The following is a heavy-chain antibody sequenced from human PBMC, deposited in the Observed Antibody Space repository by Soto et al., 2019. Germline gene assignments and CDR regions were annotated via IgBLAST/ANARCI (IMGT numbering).Heavy chain of an antibody. J-gene: IGHJ3*01. CDR2: ISSSGSSI. Sequence: GGSLRLSCAASGFTFRSYEINWVRQAPGKGLEWVSYISSSGSSIFYADSVKGRFTISRDNAKNSLYLQMNSLRGEDTAVYYCATRSGGGGAFDFWGQGTMVTVSS. D-gene: IGHD3-10*01. CDR3: ATRSGGGGAFDF. CDR1: GFTFRSYE. V-gene: IGHV3-48*03.